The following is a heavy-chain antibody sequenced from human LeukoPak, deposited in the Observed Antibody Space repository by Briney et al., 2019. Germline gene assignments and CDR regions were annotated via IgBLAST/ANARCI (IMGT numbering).Heavy chain of an antibody. CDR1: GGAFSGYF. Sequence: PSETLSLTCAVYGGAFSGYFWSWIRQPPGKGLEWIGEINHSGSTNYNPSLKSRVTISVDTSKNQFSLKVSSVTAADTAMYYCARVILDYCYYYMDVWGKGTTVTVSS. V-gene: IGHV4-34*01. CDR2: INHSGST. CDR3: ARVILDYCYYYMDV. J-gene: IGHJ6*03.